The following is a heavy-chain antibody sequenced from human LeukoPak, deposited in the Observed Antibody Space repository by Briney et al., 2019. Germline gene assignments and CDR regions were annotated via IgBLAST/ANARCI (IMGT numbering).Heavy chain of an antibody. Sequence: GRSLRLSCAASGFTFSNYWMSWVRQAPGKGLEWVANINQDESVKYYVDSLKGRFTVSRDNAKNSLYLQMNSLRAEDTAMYYCARIGYSSSSTDYWGQGTLVTVSS. D-gene: IGHD6-13*01. V-gene: IGHV3-7*01. CDR1: GFTFSNYW. CDR2: INQDESVK. CDR3: ARIGYSSSSTDY. J-gene: IGHJ4*02.